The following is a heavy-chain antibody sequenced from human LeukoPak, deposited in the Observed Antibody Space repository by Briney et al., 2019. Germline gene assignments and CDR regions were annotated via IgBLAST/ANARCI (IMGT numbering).Heavy chain of an antibody. D-gene: IGHD6-6*01. CDR2: IYSGGST. CDR3: ARRIAARNSPFDY. Sequence: SGGSLRLSCAASGFTVSSNYMSWVRQAPGKGPEWVSVIYSGGSTYYADSVKGRFTISRDNSKNTLYLQMNSLRAKDTAVYYCARRIAARNSPFDYWGQGTLVTVSS. CDR1: GFTVSSNY. V-gene: IGHV3-53*01. J-gene: IGHJ4*02.